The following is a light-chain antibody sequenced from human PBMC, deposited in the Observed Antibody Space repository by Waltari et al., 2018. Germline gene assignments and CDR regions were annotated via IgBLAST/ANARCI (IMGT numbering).Light chain of an antibody. CDR3: AAWDDSLSAWM. V-gene: IGLV1-47*02. Sequence: QSVLTPPPSTSGTPAQRVTISCSGSSSNVGPNYVSWYQQLPGTAPTLLSYNNNRRPAGVPDRFAGSKSGTSASLASSGLQSEDEADYYCAAWDDSLSAWMFGGGTKLTVL. J-gene: IGLJ3*02. CDR2: NNN. CDR1: SSNVGPNY.